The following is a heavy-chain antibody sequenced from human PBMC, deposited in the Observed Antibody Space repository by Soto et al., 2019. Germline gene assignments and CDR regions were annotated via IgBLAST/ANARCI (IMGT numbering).Heavy chain of an antibody. D-gene: IGHD4-17*01. V-gene: IGHV4-59*12. J-gene: IGHJ5*02. CDR2: IYYDGST. Sequence: SETLSLTCTVSDGSISSYYWSWIRQPPGKGLEWIGCIYYDGSTRHNPSLKSRVTISVDRSKNQFSLKVSSVTAADTAVYYCARETYGDYVGYFDPWGQGTLVTVSS. CDR3: ARETYGDYVGYFDP. CDR1: DGSISSYY.